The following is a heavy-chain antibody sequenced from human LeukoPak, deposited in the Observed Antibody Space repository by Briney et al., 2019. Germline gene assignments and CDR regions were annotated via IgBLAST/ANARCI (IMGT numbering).Heavy chain of an antibody. CDR2: ITPKSGDT. J-gene: IGHJ4*02. Sequence: ASVTVSCTASGYTFSDFYIHWVRQAPGQGLEYVGWITPKSGDTYSPQRFQGRVTMTREASISTGYMELSSLRSDDTAVYFCARVRLADERAWAYWGQGTLVTVSS. D-gene: IGHD3-3*02. CDR3: ARVRLADERAWAY. V-gene: IGHV1-2*02. CDR1: GYTFSDFY.